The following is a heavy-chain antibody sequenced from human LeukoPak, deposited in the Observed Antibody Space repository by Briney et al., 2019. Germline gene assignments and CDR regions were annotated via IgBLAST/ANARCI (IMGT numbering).Heavy chain of an antibody. CDR1: GYSFTTYW. D-gene: IGHD6-13*01. CDR3: ASVYSSTSWDY. CDR2: IFPADSDT. V-gene: IGHV5-51*01. J-gene: IGHJ4*02. Sequence: GESLKISCRASGYSFTTYWVGWVRQMPGKGLEWMGVIFPADSDTRYSPSFQGQVTISADKSISTAYLQWSSLKASDTAMYYCASVYSSTSWDYWGQGTLVTVSS.